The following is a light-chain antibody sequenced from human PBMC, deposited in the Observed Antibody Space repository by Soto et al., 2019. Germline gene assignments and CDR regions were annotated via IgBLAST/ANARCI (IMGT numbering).Light chain of an antibody. CDR1: QSISSN. V-gene: IGKV1-39*01. CDR2: AAS. Sequence: DIQMTQSASSLSASVGDRVTITCRASQSISSNLNWHQQKPGKAPKVLIYAASSLQSGVPSRLSGSGSGTDFTLTISSLQPEDFATYYCQQSYSIPYTFGQGTKLEIK. J-gene: IGKJ2*01. CDR3: QQSYSIPYT.